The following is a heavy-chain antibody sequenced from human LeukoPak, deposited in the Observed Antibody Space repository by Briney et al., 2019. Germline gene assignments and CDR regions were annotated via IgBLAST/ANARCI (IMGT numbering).Heavy chain of an antibody. CDR3: ARQRDYGDYIYSRYFDS. D-gene: IGHD4-17*01. J-gene: IGHJ4*02. V-gene: IGHV3-21*01. CDR1: GFSFSDYS. Sequence: GGSLRLSCAASGFSFSDYSMNWVRQAPGKGLEWVSSISSSSSYLFYADSVKGRFTLSRDNAKNSLYLQMNSLRAEDTAVYYCARQRDYGDYIYSRYFDSWGQGVLVTVSS. CDR2: ISSSSSYL.